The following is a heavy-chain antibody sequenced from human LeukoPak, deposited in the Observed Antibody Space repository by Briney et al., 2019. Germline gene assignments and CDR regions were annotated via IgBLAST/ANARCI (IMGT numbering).Heavy chain of an antibody. D-gene: IGHD6-6*01. CDR3: ARGPYSSSSEWCDP. Sequence: PSATLSLTCTVPGGSISSYYWSWIRQPAGKGLEWIGRIYTSGSTNYNPSLKSRVTMSVDTSKNQFSLKLSSVTAADTAVCYCARGPYSSSSEWCDPCGQGTLVTVSS. CDR2: IYTSGST. J-gene: IGHJ5*02. V-gene: IGHV4-4*07. CDR1: GGSISSYY.